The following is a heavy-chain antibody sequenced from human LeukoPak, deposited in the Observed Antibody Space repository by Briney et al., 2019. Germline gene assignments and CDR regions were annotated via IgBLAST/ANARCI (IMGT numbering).Heavy chain of an antibody. J-gene: IGHJ4*02. CDR1: GGSISSSSYY. CDR3: ARLAVAATDGFDY. V-gene: IGHV4-39*01. D-gene: IGHD6-19*01. CDR2: IYYSGST. Sequence: SETLSLTCTVSGGSISSSSYYWGWIRQPPGKGLEWIGSIYYSGSTYYNPSLKSRVTISVDTSENQFSLKLSSVTAADTAVYYCARLAVAATDGFDYWGQGTLVTVSS.